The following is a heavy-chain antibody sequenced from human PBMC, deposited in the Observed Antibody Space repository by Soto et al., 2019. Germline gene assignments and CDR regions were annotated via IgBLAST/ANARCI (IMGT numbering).Heavy chain of an antibody. CDR3: AAAPTRTSPYCISTSCYAGKAFDI. J-gene: IGHJ3*02. CDR2: IYWNDDR. V-gene: IGHV2-5*01. Sequence: GSGPTLVNPTETLTLTCTFSGFSFSSIGVGVGWIRQPPGKALEWLALIYWNDDRRYSPSLKSRLTITKDTSKNQVVLTMTNMDPVDTATYYCAAAPTRTSPYCISTSCYAGKAFDIWGRETMVTVSS. D-gene: IGHD2-2*01. CDR1: GFSFSSIGVG.